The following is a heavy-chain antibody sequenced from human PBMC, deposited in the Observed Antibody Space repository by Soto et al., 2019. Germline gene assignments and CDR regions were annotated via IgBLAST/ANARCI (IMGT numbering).Heavy chain of an antibody. CDR1: GFTFSSYP. CDR2: IWYDGSNK. Sequence: LRLSCAASGFTFSSYPMTWVRQAPGKGLEWVSGIWYDGSNKYYADSVKGRFTISRDNSKNTLYLQMNSLRAEDTAVYYCARDAPVGAAGPPIYYYYGMDVWGQGTTVTVSS. D-gene: IGHD6-13*01. CDR3: ARDAPVGAAGPPIYYYYGMDV. V-gene: IGHV3-33*08. J-gene: IGHJ6*02.